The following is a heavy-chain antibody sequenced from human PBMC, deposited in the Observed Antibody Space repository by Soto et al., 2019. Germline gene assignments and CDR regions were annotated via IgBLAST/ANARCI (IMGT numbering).Heavy chain of an antibody. D-gene: IGHD1-7*01. CDR3: ARVGSGTTTNYYYGMDV. J-gene: IGHJ6*02. Sequence: GESLKISRNGSGYSFTSYWIGRVRQMPGKGLEWMGIIYPGDSDTRYSPSFQGQVTISADKSISTAYLQWSSLKASDTAMYYCARVGSGTTTNYYYGMDVWGQGTTVTVSS. CDR2: IYPGDSDT. V-gene: IGHV5-51*01. CDR1: GYSFTSYW.